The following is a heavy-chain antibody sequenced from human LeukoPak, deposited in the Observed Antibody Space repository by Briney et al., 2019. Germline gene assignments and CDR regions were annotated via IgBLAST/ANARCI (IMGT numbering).Heavy chain of an antibody. CDR3: AREGKGPADDY. V-gene: IGHV3-21*01. CDR1: GFTFSSYS. J-gene: IGHJ4*02. CDR2: ISSSSSYI. D-gene: IGHD3-10*01. Sequence: GGSLRLSCAASGFTFSSYSMNWVRQAPGKGLEWVSSISSSSSYIYYADSVKGRFTISRDNAKNTLYLQMNSLRVEDTAVYYCAREGKGPADDYWGQGTLVTVFS.